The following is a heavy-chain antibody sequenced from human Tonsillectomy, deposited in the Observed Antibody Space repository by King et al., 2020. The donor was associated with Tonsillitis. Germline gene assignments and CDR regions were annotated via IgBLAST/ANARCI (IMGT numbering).Heavy chain of an antibody. CDR2: IYYSGST. Sequence: QVQLQESGPGLVKPSETLSLTCTVSGGSISSYSWSWVRQPPGKGLEWIGYIYYSGSTNYNPSLKSRVTISVDTSKNQFSLKLSSVTAADTAVYYCARRLTGNNHMDVWGKGTTVTVSS. CDR3: ARRLTGNNHMDV. CDR1: GGSISSYS. J-gene: IGHJ6*03. D-gene: IGHD7-27*01. V-gene: IGHV4-59*08.